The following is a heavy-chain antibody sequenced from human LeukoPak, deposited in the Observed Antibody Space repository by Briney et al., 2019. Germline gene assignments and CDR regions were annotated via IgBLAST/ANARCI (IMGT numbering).Heavy chain of an antibody. D-gene: IGHD6-6*01. CDR3: ARGSYSSSLVYFDY. CDR1: GFTFSDYY. Sequence: GGSLRLSCAASGFTFSDYYVSWIRQAPGKGLEWVSYISSSGSTIYYADSVKGRFTISRDNAKNSLYLQMNSLRAEDTAVYYCARGSYSSSLVYFDYWGQGTLVTVSS. J-gene: IGHJ4*02. V-gene: IGHV3-11*01. CDR2: ISSSGSTI.